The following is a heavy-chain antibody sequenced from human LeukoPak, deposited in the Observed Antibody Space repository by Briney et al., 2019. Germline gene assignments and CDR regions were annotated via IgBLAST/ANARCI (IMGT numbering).Heavy chain of an antibody. CDR2: IKQDGSEK. Sequence: GSLRLSCAASGFTFSKYWMTWVRQAPGKGLEWVANIKQDGSEKYYVDSVKGRFTISRDNARNSLYLQMNSLRAEDTAVYYCSVKPASVAFDLWGQGTMVTVSS. CDR1: GFTFSKYW. J-gene: IGHJ3*01. D-gene: IGHD2-2*01. V-gene: IGHV3-7*01. CDR3: SVKPASVAFDL.